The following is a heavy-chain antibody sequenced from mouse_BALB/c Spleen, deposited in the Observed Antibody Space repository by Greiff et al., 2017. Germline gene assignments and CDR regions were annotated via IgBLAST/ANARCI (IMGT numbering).Heavy chain of an antibody. V-gene: IGHV5-17*02. CDR2: ISSGSSTI. CDR3: ARSGMITTPFAY. D-gene: IGHD2-4*01. Sequence: EVQRVESGGGLVQPGGSRKLSCAASGFTFSSFGMHWVRQAPEKGLEWVAYISSGSSTIYYADTVKGRFTISRDNPKNTLFLQMTSLRSEDTAMYYCARSGMITTPFAYWGQGTLVTVSA. CDR1: GFTFSSFG. J-gene: IGHJ3*01.